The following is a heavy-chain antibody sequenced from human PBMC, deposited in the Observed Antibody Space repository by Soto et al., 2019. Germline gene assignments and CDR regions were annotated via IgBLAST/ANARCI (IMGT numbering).Heavy chain of an antibody. J-gene: IGHJ3*02. CDR1: GYSFTSYW. V-gene: IGHV5-51*01. CDR2: IYPGDSDT. Sequence: GESLKISCKGSGYSFTSYWIGWVRQMPGKGLEWMGIIYPGDSDTRYSPSFQGQVTISADKSISTAYLQWSSLKASDTAMYYCASRPRDWEWELHGGGGAFDIWGQGTMVTVSS. CDR3: ASRPRDWEWELHGGGGAFDI. D-gene: IGHD1-26*01.